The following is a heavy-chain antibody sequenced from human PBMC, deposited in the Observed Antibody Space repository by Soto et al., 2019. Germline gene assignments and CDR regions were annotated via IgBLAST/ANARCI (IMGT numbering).Heavy chain of an antibody. CDR3: AKKGYYPSGKINLFDS. Sequence: TLSLTCAVSGYSINSDYYWGWIRQPPGKGLEWIGSVDHSGRTYYSPSLRSRLTIFIDTSKNQFSLRLTSVTAADTAMYFCAKKGYYPSGKINLFDSWGPGTLVTVSS. CDR1: GYSINSDYY. CDR2: VDHSGRT. D-gene: IGHD3-10*01. V-gene: IGHV4-38-2*01. J-gene: IGHJ4*02.